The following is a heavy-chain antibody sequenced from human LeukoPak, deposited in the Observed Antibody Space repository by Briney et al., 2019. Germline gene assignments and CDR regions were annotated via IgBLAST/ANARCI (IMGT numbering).Heavy chain of an antibody. CDR2: LNPSGST. CDR1: GGSISSSDYY. V-gene: IGHV4-61*02. D-gene: IGHD6-19*01. Sequence: SETLSLTCTVSGGSISSSDYYWCWIRQSAGKGLEWIGRLNPSGSTYYNPSLKSRLTLSLDPSESQFSLKLSSVTAADTALYYCARRSTVAGRGRFDPWGQGTLVTVSS. J-gene: IGHJ5*02. CDR3: ARRSTVAGRGRFDP.